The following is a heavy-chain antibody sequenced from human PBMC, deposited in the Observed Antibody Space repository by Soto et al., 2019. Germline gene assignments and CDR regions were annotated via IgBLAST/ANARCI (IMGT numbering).Heavy chain of an antibody. Sequence: LSLTCTVSGDSSVSSSSYYWGWIRQPPGKGLEWIGSIYYTGNTFYSPSFSSRLTISVDTSKSQFSLKLRSVTAADTATYYCASEVSSTDGVDVWGQGTTVTVSS. D-gene: IGHD2-15*01. CDR1: GDSSVSSSSYY. V-gene: IGHV4-39*01. CDR2: IYYTGNT. CDR3: ASEVSSTDGVDV. J-gene: IGHJ6*02.